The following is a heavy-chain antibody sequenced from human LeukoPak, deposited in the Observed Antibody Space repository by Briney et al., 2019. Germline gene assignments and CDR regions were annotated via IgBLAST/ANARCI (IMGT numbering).Heavy chain of an antibody. CDR1: GFTFSSYG. D-gene: IGHD1-26*01. V-gene: IGHV3-30*02. CDR2: IRYDGSNK. J-gene: IGHJ4*02. CDR3: AKDRGPYYVVGANVDY. Sequence: PGGSLRLSCAASGFTFSSYGMHWVRQAPGKGLEWVAFIRYDGSNKYYADSVKGRFTISRDNSKNTLYLQMNSLRAEDTAVYYCAKDRGPYYVVGANVDYWGQGTLVTVSS.